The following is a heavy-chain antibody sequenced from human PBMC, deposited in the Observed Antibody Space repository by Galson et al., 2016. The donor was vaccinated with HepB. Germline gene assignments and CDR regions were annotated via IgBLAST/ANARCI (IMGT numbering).Heavy chain of an antibody. CDR2: MNPNSGDT. CDR1: GYSFLSHD. J-gene: IGHJ6*02. D-gene: IGHD4-23*01. V-gene: IGHV1-8*01. CDR3: ARGRSPVDYGGVSDGMDL. Sequence: SVKVSCKASGYSFLSHDIDWIRQTTGQGLEWMGWMNPNSGDTYYAKKFQGRVNMTTNIAMTTAYMELTSLRSDDTAVYYCARGRSPVDYGGVSDGMDLWGQGTTVIVSS.